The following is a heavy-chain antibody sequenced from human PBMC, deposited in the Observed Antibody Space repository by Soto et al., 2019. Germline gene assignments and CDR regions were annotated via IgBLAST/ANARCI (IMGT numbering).Heavy chain of an antibody. D-gene: IGHD3-10*01. CDR1: GSSVNIGCR. CDR3: ARLVDFYGSGTSYGRVNSRCDP. Sequence: GSSVNIGCRWSCISQPPGKGLEWIGSIYYSGSTYYNPSLKSRVTISVDTSKNQFSLKLSSVTAADTAVYYCARLVDFYGSGTSYGRVNSRCDPWGPRILV. J-gene: IGHJ1*01. V-gene: IGHV4-39*01. CDR2: IYYSGST.